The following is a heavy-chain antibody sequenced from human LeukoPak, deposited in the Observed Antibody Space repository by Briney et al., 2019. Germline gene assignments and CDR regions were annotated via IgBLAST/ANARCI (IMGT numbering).Heavy chain of an antibody. J-gene: IGHJ4*02. Sequence: GGSLTLSCAPSALTLTTNWMSWVRQAPGKGLEWVANIKQDGSEKYYVDSVKGRFTISRDKAKNSLYLQMNSLRAEGTGVYYSVRDVEIVGAMNDYSGQGSLVTVSS. V-gene: IGHV3-7*04. D-gene: IGHD1-26*01. CDR3: VRDVEIVGAMNDY. CDR1: ALTLTTNW. CDR2: IKQDGSEK.